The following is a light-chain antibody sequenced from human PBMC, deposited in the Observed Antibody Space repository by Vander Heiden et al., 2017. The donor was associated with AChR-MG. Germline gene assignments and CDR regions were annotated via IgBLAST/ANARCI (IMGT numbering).Light chain of an antibody. CDR1: EYIGEY. V-gene: IGKV1-12*01. Sequence: DIQMTQSPSSVSAYVGDRVTITCRASEYIGEYLTWYQQKPGKAPKVVMYAASRLQSGVPSRFNGSGSEKEFSLTISSLRPEDFATYSCLQTISFPFTFGPGTKVDFK. CDR2: AAS. CDR3: LQTISFPFT. J-gene: IGKJ3*01.